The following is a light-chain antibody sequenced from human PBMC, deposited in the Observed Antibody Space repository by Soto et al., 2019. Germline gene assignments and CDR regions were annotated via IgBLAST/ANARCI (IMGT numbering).Light chain of an antibody. CDR2: AAS. V-gene: IGKV1-27*01. CDR3: QRCNSAPFA. CDR1: QGISHY. J-gene: IGKJ3*01. Sequence: DIPMTQSPSSLSASVGDRVTITCRAGQGISHYLAWYQQKPGKVPKLLIYAASTLQSGVPSRFSGSGSGTDFTLTISSLQPEDVATYYCQRCNSAPFAFGPGTKVDIK.